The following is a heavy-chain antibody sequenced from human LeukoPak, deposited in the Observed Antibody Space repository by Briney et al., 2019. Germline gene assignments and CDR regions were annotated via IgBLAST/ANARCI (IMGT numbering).Heavy chain of an antibody. J-gene: IGHJ6*02. V-gene: IGHV3-13*01. CDR3: AGGGYGSGSLLYGMDV. CDR1: GFTFSNYD. CDR2: IDAAGAT. Sequence: PGGSLRLSCAASGFTFSNYDMHWVRQATGKGLEWVSSIDAAGATYYPASVKGRFTISRENAQNSLYLQMNSLRVGDTAVYYCAGGGYGSGSLLYGMDVWGQGTTVTVSS. D-gene: IGHD3-10*01.